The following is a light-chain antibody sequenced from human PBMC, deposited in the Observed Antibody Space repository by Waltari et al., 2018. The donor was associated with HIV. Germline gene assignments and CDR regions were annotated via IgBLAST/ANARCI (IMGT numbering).Light chain of an antibody. J-gene: IGLJ2*01. V-gene: IGLV2-8*01. CDR3: CSYAGSDVV. Sequence: GSPGQSVTISCTGTSSDVGVYNYISWYQQHPGKAPKLMIFEVTKRPSGVPDRFSGSKSGNTASLTVSGLQAEDEAVYYCCSYAGSDVVFGGGTKLTVL. CDR2: EVT. CDR1: SSDVGVYNY.